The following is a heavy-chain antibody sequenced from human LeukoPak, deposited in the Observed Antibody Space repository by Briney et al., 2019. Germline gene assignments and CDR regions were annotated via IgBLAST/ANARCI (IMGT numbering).Heavy chain of an antibody. CDR2: ISGSGGST. D-gene: IGHD4-11*01. CDR3: AKDLQLDSNYGGYYYYMDV. V-gene: IGHV3-23*01. J-gene: IGHJ6*03. CDR1: GFTFSSYA. Sequence: PGGSLRLSCAASGFTFSSYAMSWVRQAPGKGLEWVSAISGSGGSTYYADSVKGRFTISRDNSKNTLYLQMNSLRAEGTAVYYCAKDLQLDSNYGGYYYYMDVWGKGTTVTVSS.